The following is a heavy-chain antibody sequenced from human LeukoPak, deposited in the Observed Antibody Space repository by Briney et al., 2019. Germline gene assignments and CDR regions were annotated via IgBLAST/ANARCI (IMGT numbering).Heavy chain of an antibody. V-gene: IGHV3-11*06. Sequence: PGGSLRLSCAASGFTFSDYYMSWIRQAPGKGLEWVSYISSSSSYTNYADSVKGRFTISRDNSKNTLYLQMNSLRADDTAVYYCARANWNDDAFDIWGQGTMVTVS. CDR3: ARANWNDDAFDI. D-gene: IGHD1-20*01. J-gene: IGHJ3*02. CDR2: ISSSSSYT. CDR1: GFTFSDYY.